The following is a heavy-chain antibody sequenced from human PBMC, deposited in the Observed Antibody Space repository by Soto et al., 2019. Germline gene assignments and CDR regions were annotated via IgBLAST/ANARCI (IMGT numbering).Heavy chain of an antibody. CDR3: ARDRGGSSSHGVDF. J-gene: IGHJ4*02. CDR2: IWYDGDNK. V-gene: IGHV3-33*01. D-gene: IGHD6-13*01. CDR1: GFTFSSYA. Sequence: QVQLVESGGGVVQPGRSLRLSCAASGFTFSSYAMHWARQAPGKGLEWVAVIWYDGDNKYYADSVRGRFTISRDNSKNTLYLQMSSPRADDTAVYYCARDRGGSSSHGVDFWGQGTLVTVSS.